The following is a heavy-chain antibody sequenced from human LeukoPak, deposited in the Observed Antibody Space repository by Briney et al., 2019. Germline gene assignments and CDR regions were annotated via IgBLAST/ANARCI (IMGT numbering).Heavy chain of an antibody. V-gene: IGHV3-7*01. Sequence: GGSLRLSCEASGFIFIHFWMSWVRQAPGKGLEWVASIRQDGSERYYVDSVKGRFNISRDNAKNSLYLQVNRLRVEDTAIYYCARQKLYYDFWSGYSRDYYYMDVWGKGTTVTVSS. CDR1: GFIFIHFW. CDR3: ARQKLYYDFWSGYSRDYYYMDV. CDR2: IRQDGSER. J-gene: IGHJ6*03. D-gene: IGHD3-3*01.